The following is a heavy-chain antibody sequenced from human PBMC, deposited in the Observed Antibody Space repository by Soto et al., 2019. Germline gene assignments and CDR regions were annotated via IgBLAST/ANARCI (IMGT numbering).Heavy chain of an antibody. V-gene: IGHV4-39*01. D-gene: IGHD2-2*01. CDR2: IYYSGSA. CDR1: GDSISDISFS. J-gene: IGHJ5*02. Sequence: SETLSLTCTVAGDSISDISFSWAWIRQPPGRGLEWIGSIYYSGSAFYNPSLKSRVALSVDTSKNQFSLNLSSVTAADTAVYYCAGGLGYCCNTNCYFYWFDPWGQGTLVTVSS. CDR3: AGGLGYCCNTNCYFYWFDP.